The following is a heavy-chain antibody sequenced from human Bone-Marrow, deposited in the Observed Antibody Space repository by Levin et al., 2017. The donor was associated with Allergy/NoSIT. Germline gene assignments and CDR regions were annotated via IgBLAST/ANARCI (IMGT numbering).Heavy chain of an antibody. CDR2: MNPNSGNT. Sequence: ASVKVSCQASGYTFTNYDINWVRQATGQGLEWMGRMNPNSGNTAYAQMFQGRVTMTRSTSITTAYMELSNLRSDDTAVYYCARGCSTSSCSEDNWFDPWGQGTLVTVSS. J-gene: IGHJ5*02. V-gene: IGHV1-8*01. D-gene: IGHD2-2*01. CDR3: ARGCSTSSCSEDNWFDP. CDR1: GYTFTNYD.